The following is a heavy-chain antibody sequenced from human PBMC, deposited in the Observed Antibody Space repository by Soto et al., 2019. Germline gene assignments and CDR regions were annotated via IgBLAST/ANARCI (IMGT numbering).Heavy chain of an antibody. CDR2: ISSSGSTI. D-gene: IGHD2-2*01. CDR3: ARDRAFKGYCSSTSCSGGLDY. CDR1: GFTFSDYY. Sequence: QVQLVESGGGLVKPGGSLRLSCAASGFTFSDYYMSWIRQAPGKGLEWVSYISSSGSTIYYADSVKGRFTISRDNAKNSLYLQMNSLGAEDTAVYYCARDRAFKGYCSSTSCSGGLDYWGQGTLVTVSS. V-gene: IGHV3-11*01. J-gene: IGHJ4*02.